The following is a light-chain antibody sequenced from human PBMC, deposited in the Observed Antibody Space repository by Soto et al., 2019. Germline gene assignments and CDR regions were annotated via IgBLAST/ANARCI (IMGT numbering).Light chain of an antibody. CDR2: EVS. Sequence: QSALTQPPSASGSPGQSVTISCTGTSSDVGDNYVSWYQQHLGKAPKLMIFEVSNRPSGVSNRFSGSKSGNTASLTITGLQADDEADYYCSSLTTSTTYVFGTGTKLTVL. J-gene: IGLJ1*01. CDR3: SSLTTSTTYV. V-gene: IGLV2-14*01. CDR1: SSDVGDNY.